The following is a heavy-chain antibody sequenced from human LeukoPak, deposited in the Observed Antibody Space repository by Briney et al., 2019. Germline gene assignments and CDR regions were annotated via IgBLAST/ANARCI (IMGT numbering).Heavy chain of an antibody. J-gene: IGHJ4*02. Sequence: GGSLRLPCAASGFTFSNYWMHWVRQAPGKGLVWVSRISSDGSSTNYADSVKGRFTISRDNAKNTLYLRMNSLRAEDTAVYYCAKGGIVGTTQPYFDYWGQGTLVTVSS. CDR2: ISSDGSST. V-gene: IGHV3-74*01. CDR1: GFTFSNYW. CDR3: AKGGIVGTTQPYFDY. D-gene: IGHD1-26*01.